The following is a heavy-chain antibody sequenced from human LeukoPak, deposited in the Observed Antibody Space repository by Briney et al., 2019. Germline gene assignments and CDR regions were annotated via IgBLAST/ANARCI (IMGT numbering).Heavy chain of an antibody. J-gene: IGHJ6*03. Sequence: GGSLRLSCAASGFTFSSYEMNWVRQAPGKGLEWVSYISSSSSTIYYADSVKGRFTISRDNAKNSLYLQMNSLRAKDTAVYYCARGRLLDYYYYYMDVWGKGTTVTISS. CDR3: ARGRLLDYYYYYMDV. D-gene: IGHD5-12*01. CDR1: GFTFSSYE. V-gene: IGHV3-48*01. CDR2: ISSSSSTI.